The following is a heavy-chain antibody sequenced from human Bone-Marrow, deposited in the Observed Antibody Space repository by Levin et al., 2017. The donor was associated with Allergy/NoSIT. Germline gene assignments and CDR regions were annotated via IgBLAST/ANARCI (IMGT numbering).Heavy chain of an antibody. D-gene: IGHD2-21*02. CDR2: IYYSGST. J-gene: IGHJ2*01. CDR3: ARAPPLAYCGGDCYSGWYFDR. Sequence: SETLSLTCTVSGGSISSYYWSWIRQPPGKGLEWIGYIYYSGSTNYNPSLKSRVTISVDTSKNQFSLKLSSVTAADTAVYYCARAPPLAYCGGDCYSGWYFDRWGRGTLVTVSS. CDR1: GGSISSYY. V-gene: IGHV4-59*01.